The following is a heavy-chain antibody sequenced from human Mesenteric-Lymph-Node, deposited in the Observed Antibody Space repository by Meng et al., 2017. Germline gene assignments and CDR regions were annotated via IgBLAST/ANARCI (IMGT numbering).Heavy chain of an antibody. CDR3: AKGYSSGWYYFDY. CDR1: GFTFSSYA. Sequence: GGSLRLSCAASGFTFSSYAMSWVRQAPGKGLEWVSAISGSGGSTYYADSVKGRFTISRDNSKNTLYLQMNSLRADDTAVYYCAKGYSSGWYYFDYWGQGTLVTVSS. V-gene: IGHV3-23*01. D-gene: IGHD6-19*01. CDR2: ISGSGGST. J-gene: IGHJ4*02.